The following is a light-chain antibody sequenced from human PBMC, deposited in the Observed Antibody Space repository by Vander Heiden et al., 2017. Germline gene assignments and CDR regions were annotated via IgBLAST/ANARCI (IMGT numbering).Light chain of an antibody. V-gene: IGKV3-20*01. CDR3: QQFGGSLT. Sequence: ETVWTKSPGTLSLSPGESATLSCRASQSVSSNFLAWYQQKPGQAPRLLIYGASSRATGIPDRFSGSGSGTDFSLTISRLEPEDFAVYFCQQFGGSLTFGGGTKVEIK. J-gene: IGKJ4*01. CDR2: GAS. CDR1: QSVSSNF.